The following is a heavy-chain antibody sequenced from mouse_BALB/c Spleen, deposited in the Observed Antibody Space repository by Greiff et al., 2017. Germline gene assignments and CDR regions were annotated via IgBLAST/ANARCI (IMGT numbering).Heavy chain of an antibody. V-gene: IGHV1S135*01. CDR3: ARFSSSGYEAY. Sequence: EVQLQQSGPELVKPGASVKVSCKASGYAFTSYNMYWVKQSHGKSLEWIGYIDPYNGGTSYNQKFKGNATLTVDKSSSTAYMHLNSLTSEDSAVYYCARFSSSGYEAYWGQGTLVTVSA. CDR2: IDPYNGGT. J-gene: IGHJ3*01. D-gene: IGHD3-1*01. CDR1: GYAFTSYN.